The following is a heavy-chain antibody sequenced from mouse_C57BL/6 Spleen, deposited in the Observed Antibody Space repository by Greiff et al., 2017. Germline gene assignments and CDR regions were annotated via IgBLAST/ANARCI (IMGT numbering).Heavy chain of an antibody. CDR2: IDPSDSYT. V-gene: IGHV1-69*01. CDR3: ARNYGNYYYFDY. D-gene: IGHD2-1*01. J-gene: IGHJ2*01. Sequence: QVQLQQPGAELVMPGASVKLSCKASGYTFTSYWMHWVKQRPGQGLEWIGEIDPSDSYTNYNQKFKGKSTLTVDKSSSTAYMQLISLTSEDSAVYYCARNYGNYYYFDYWGQGTTLTVSS. CDR1: GYTFTSYW.